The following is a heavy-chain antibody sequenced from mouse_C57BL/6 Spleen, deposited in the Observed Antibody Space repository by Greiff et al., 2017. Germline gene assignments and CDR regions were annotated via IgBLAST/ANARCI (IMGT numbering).Heavy chain of an antibody. J-gene: IGHJ2*01. V-gene: IGHV1-61*01. Sequence: QVQLQQPGAELVRPGSSVKLSCKASGYTFTSYWMDWVKQRPGQGLEWIGNIYPSDSETHYNQKFKDQGTLTVDKSSSTAYLQLSSLTAEDCAVCNCARIRDGNDFDYWGQGTTLTVAS. CDR3: ARIRDGNDFDY. CDR2: IYPSDSET. CDR1: GYTFTSYW. D-gene: IGHD3-1*01.